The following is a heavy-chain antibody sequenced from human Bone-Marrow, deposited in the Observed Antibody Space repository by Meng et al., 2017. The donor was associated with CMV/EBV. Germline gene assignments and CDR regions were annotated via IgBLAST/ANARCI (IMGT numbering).Heavy chain of an antibody. CDR3: AKDIGSSYYYYYGMDV. Sequence: GEPLKISCAASGFTFSSYGMHWVRQAPGKGLEWVAFIRYDGSNKYYADSVKGRFTISRDNSKNTLYLQMNSLRAEDTAVYYCAKDIGSSYYYYYGMDVWGQGTTVTVSS. V-gene: IGHV3-30*02. D-gene: IGHD6-6*01. CDR2: IRYDGSNK. J-gene: IGHJ6*02. CDR1: GFTFSSYG.